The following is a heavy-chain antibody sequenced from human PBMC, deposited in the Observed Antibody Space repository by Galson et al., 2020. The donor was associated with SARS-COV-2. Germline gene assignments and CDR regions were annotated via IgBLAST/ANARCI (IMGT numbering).Heavy chain of an antibody. CDR3: ATLQGIQLWSSSYYFDY. D-gene: IGHD5-18*01. CDR2: INHSGST. Sequence: SQTLSLTCAVYGGSFCGYYWSWIRQPPGKGLEWIGEINHSGSTNYNPSLKSRVTISVDTSKNQFSLKLSSVTAADTAVYYCATLQGIQLWSSSYYFDYWGQGTLVTVSS. J-gene: IGHJ4*02. V-gene: IGHV4-34*01. CDR1: GGSFCGYY.